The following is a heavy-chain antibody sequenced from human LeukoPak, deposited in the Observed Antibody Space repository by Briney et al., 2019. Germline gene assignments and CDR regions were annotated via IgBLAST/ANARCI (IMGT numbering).Heavy chain of an antibody. CDR3: AKAGVRYFDSSGLYAFDF. CDR2: IYDSGST. CDR1: GGSISSTSYY. D-gene: IGHD3-22*01. J-gene: IGHJ3*01. Sequence: PSETLSLTCAVSGGSISSTSYYWAWIRQPPGKGLEWIGTIYDSGSTYHNPSLKSRVTMSVDTSRNQFSLKLSSVDAADTAVYYCAKAGVRYFDSSGLYAFDFWGQGTTVTVSS. V-gene: IGHV4-39*01.